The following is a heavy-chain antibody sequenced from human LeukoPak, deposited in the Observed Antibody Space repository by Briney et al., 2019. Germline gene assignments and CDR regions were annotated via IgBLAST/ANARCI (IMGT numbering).Heavy chain of an antibody. CDR1: GGSISSGGYY. V-gene: IGHV4-30-4*01. CDR3: ARAGATVTTGEGMGV. D-gene: IGHD4-17*01. Sequence: SQTLSLTCTVSGGSISSGGYYWSWIRQPPGKGLEWIGYIYYSGSTYYNPSLKSRVSISLDTSKNQFSLKLSSVTAADTAVYYCARAGATVTTGEGMGVWGQGTTVTVSS. J-gene: IGHJ6*02. CDR2: IYYSGST.